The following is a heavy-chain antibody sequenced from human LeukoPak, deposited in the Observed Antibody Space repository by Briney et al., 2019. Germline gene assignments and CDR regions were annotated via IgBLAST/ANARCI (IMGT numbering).Heavy chain of an antibody. CDR1: GFTFGSYA. D-gene: IGHD6-6*01. J-gene: IGHJ4*02. V-gene: IGHV3-23*01. CDR2: ISGSGGST. Sequence: GGSLRLSCAASGFTFGSYAMSWVRQAPGKGLEWVSAISGSGGSTYYADSVKGRFTISRDNSKNTLYLQMNSLRAEDTAVYYCARGAARAYYFDYWGQGTLVTVSS. CDR3: ARGAARAYYFDY.